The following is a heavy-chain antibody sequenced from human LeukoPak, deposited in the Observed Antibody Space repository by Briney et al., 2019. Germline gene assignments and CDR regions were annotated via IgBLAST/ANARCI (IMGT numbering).Heavy chain of an antibody. CDR1: GFTFSNAW. CDR2: IKSKTDGGTT. CDR3: TSRRDYYDSSGFDY. V-gene: IGHV3-15*01. D-gene: IGHD3-22*01. J-gene: IGHJ4*02. Sequence: TGGSLRLSCAASGFTFSNAWMSWVRQAPGKGLEWVGRIKSKTDGGTTEYAAPVKGRFTISRDDSKNTLYLQMNSLKTEGTGVYYCTSRRDYYDSSGFDYWGQGTLVTVSS.